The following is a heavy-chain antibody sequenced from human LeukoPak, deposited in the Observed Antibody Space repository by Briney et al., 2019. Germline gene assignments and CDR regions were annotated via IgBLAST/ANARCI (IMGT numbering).Heavy chain of an antibody. CDR3: ARSSIAVAGDRYAFDI. Sequence: GASVKVSCKASGYTFTGYYMHWVRQAPGQGLEWMGWINPNSGGTNYAQKFQGRVTITADKSTSTAYMELSSLRSEDTAVYYCARSSIAVAGDRYAFDIWGQGTMVTVSS. V-gene: IGHV1-2*02. D-gene: IGHD6-19*01. CDR2: INPNSGGT. J-gene: IGHJ3*02. CDR1: GYTFTGYY.